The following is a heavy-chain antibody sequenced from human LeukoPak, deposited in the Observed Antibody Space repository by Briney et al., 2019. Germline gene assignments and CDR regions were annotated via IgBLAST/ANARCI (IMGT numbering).Heavy chain of an antibody. V-gene: IGHV5-51*01. D-gene: IGHD6-13*01. Sequence: GESLKISCKGSGYSFTSYWIGWVRQMPGKGLEWVGIIYPGDSDTRYSPSFQGQVTISADKSISTAYLQWSSLKASDTAMYYCARAIGPAAAGRWFDPWGQGTLVTVSS. CDR1: GYSFTSYW. CDR2: IYPGDSDT. CDR3: ARAIGPAAAGRWFDP. J-gene: IGHJ5*02.